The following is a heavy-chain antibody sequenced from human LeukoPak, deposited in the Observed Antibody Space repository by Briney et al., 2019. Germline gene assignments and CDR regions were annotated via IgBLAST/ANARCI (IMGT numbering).Heavy chain of an antibody. CDR2: IYYSGST. V-gene: IGHV4-39*07. D-gene: IGHD6-19*01. J-gene: IGHJ6*02. CDR1: GGSISSSSHY. Sequence: PSETLSLTCTVSGGSISSSSHYWGWIRQPPGKGLEWIGSIYYSGSTYYNPSLKSRVTMSLDTSKNQFSLKLSSVTAADTALYYCARLFSRGWPYYYGLGAWGQGTTVTVSS. CDR3: ARLFSRGWPYYYGLGA.